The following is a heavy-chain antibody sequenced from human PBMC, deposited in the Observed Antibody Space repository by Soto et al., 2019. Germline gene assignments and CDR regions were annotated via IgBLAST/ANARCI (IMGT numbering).Heavy chain of an antibody. Sequence: SETLSLTCTVSGGPIINGDSYLNWIRQHPEKGLEWMGYINYRGTTNYNPALKSRILISIDTSKNQFSLRLTSVTAADTAVYYCARDETGEDTDWGQGTRVNVAS. V-gene: IGHV4-31*03. CDR3: ARDETGEDTD. J-gene: IGHJ4*02. CDR2: INYRGTT. CDR1: GGPIINGDSY.